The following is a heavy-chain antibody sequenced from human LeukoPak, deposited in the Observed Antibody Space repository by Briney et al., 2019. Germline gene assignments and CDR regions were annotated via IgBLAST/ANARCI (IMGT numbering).Heavy chain of an antibody. Sequence: SETLSLTCAVYGGSFSGYYWSWIRQPPGKGLEWIGEINHSGSTNYNPSLKSRVTISVDTSKNQFSLKLSSVTAADTAVYYCARSGRPYSSSWYRYGWFDPWGQGTLVTVSS. CDR1: GGSFSGYY. J-gene: IGHJ5*02. V-gene: IGHV4-34*01. CDR2: INHSGST. CDR3: ARSGRPYSSSWYRYGWFDP. D-gene: IGHD6-13*01.